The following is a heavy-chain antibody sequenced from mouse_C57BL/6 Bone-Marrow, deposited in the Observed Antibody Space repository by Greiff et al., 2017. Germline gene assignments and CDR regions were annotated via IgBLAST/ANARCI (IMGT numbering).Heavy chain of an antibody. Sequence: VQLQQSGPGLVAPSQSLSITCTVSGFSLTSYGVHWVRQPPGKGLEWLVVIWSDGSTTYNSALKSRLSISKDNSKSQVFLKMNSLQTDDTAMYYCARHRTITTVVATEWYFDVWGTGTTVTVSS. D-gene: IGHD1-1*01. CDR2: IWSDGST. J-gene: IGHJ1*03. CDR3: ARHRTITTVVATEWYFDV. V-gene: IGHV2-6-1*01. CDR1: GFSLTSYG.